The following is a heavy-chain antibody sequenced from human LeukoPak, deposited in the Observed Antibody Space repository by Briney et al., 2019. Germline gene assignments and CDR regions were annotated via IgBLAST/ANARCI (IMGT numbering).Heavy chain of an antibody. Sequence: GGSLRLSCAASGFTFTSYDMHWVRQAPGKGLEWVSAISGSGGSTFYADSVKGRFTISRDNSKNTLYLQMSTLRVEDTAVYYCARGYDSSGYYTEFGFWGQGTLVTVSS. CDR1: GFTFTSYD. J-gene: IGHJ4*02. V-gene: IGHV3-23*01. CDR2: ISGSGGST. CDR3: ARGYDSSGYYTEFGF. D-gene: IGHD3-22*01.